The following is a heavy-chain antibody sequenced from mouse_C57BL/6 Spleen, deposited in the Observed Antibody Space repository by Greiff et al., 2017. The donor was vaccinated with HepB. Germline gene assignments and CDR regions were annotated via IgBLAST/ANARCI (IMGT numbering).Heavy chain of an antibody. CDR2: IDPSDSYT. J-gene: IGHJ4*01. CDR3: ARYGSSYYAMDY. CDR1: GYTFTSYW. D-gene: IGHD1-1*01. Sequence: QVQLKESGAELVMPGASVKLSCKASGYTFTSYWMHWVKQRPGQGLEWIGEIDPSDSYTNYNQKFKGKSTLTVDKSSSTAYMQLSSLTSEDSAVYYCARYGSSYYAMDYWGQGTSVTVSS. V-gene: IGHV1-69*01.